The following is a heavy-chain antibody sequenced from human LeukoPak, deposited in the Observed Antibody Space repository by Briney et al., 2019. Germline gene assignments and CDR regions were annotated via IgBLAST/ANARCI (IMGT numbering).Heavy chain of an antibody. D-gene: IGHD2-21*02. J-gene: IGHJ4*02. CDR2: IRTKANNYAT. CDR1: GFTFSGST. Sequence: PGGSLRLSCAASGFTFSGSTVHWVRQASGKGLDWVGHIRTKANNYATAYAASVKGRFTISRDDSKNTAYLQVNSLKIEDTAVYYCSRHEALPGDYWGQGTLVTVSS. V-gene: IGHV3-73*01. CDR3: SRHEALPGDY.